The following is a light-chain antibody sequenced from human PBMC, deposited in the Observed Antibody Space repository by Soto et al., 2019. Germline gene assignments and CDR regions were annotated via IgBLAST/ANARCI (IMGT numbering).Light chain of an antibody. CDR1: QSITSS. CDR2: AAS. CDR3: QQLNSYPLT. J-gene: IGKJ4*01. V-gene: IGKV1-9*01. Sequence: IEMTQCPSSLSASVGDRVTITCRASQSITSSLNWYQQKPGKAPKLLIYAASTLQSGVPSRFSGSGSGTDFTLTISSLQPEDFATYYCQQLNSYPLTFGGGTTGDI.